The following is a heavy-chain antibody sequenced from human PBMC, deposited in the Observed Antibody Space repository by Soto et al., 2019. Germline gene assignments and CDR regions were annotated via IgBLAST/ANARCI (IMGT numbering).Heavy chain of an antibody. CDR3: ERDRAYDSSGYCFDY. CDR1: GFTFSSYA. CDR2: ISYDGSNK. D-gene: IGHD3-22*01. V-gene: IGHV3-30-3*01. J-gene: IGHJ4*02. Sequence: QVQLVESGGGVVQPGRSLRLSCAASGFTFSSYAMHWVRQAPGKGLEWVAVISYDGSNKYYADSVKGRFTISRDNSKNTLYLHMNRLRAEDTAVYYCERDRAYDSSGYCFDYWGQGTLVTVSS.